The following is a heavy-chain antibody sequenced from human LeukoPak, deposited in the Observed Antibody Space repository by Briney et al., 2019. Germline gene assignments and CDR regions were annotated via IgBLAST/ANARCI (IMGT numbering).Heavy chain of an antibody. D-gene: IGHD1-7*01. CDR1: GGTFSRYA. J-gene: IGHJ6*02. CDR3: AIDTYGILTGTTYYYYGMDV. CDR2: INAGNGNT. V-gene: IGHV1-3*01. Sequence: ASVKVSCKASGGTFSRYALSWVRQAPGQRLEWMGWINAGNGNTKYSQKFQGRVTITRDTSASTAYMELSSLRSEGTAVYYCAIDTYGILTGTTYYYYGMDVWGQGTTVTVSS.